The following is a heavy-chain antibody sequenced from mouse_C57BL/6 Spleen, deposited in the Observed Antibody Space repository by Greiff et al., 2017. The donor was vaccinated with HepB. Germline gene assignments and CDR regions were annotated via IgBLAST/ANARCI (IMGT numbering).Heavy chain of an antibody. CDR3: ASGPYGSSYGWYFDV. CDR1: GYTFTSYW. J-gene: IGHJ1*03. CDR2: IYPGSGST. D-gene: IGHD1-1*01. V-gene: IGHV1-55*01. Sequence: QVQLQQPGAELVKPGASVKMSCKASGYTFTSYWITWVKQRPGQGLEWIGDIYPGSGSTNYNEKFKSKATLTVDTSSSTAYMQLSSLTSEDSAVYYCASGPYGSSYGWYFDVWGTGTTVTVSS.